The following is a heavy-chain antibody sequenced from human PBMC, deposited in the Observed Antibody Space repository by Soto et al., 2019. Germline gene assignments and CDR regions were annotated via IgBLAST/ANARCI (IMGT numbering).Heavy chain of an antibody. CDR1: GLTLSNHA. Sequence: GGSLRLSCAASGLTLSNHALTWVRQAPGTGLDWVSTVSEYGDVTYYADSVRGRFTISRDNSKNTLYLQLNNLRVEDTAVYYCVPGSSGTRGEDSWGPGVVVTVSS. V-gene: IGHV3-23*01. D-gene: IGHD3-10*01. CDR2: VSEYGDVT. CDR3: VPGSSGTRGEDS. J-gene: IGHJ4*02.